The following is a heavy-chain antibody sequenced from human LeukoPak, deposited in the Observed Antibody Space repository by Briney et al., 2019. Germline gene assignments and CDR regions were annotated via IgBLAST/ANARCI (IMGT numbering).Heavy chain of an antibody. CDR1: GFTVSSNY. J-gene: IGHJ4*02. D-gene: IGHD3-3*01. CDR2: IYSGGST. CDR3: ARSHPGGYDFWSGYYTDYYFDY. V-gene: IGHV3-53*01. Sequence: PGGSLRLSCAASGFTVSSNYMSWVRQAPGKGLEWVSVIYSGGSTYYADSVKGRFTISRDNSKNTLYLQMNSLRAEDTAVYYCARSHPGGYDFWSGYYTDYYFDYWGQGTLVTVSS.